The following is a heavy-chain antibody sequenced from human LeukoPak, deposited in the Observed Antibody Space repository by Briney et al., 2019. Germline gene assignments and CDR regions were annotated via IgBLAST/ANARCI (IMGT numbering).Heavy chain of an antibody. Sequence: GGSLRLSCAAPGFIFDNYAIHWVRQAPGKGLEWVSLISGDGGSTFYADSVRGRFTISRDNTRKSLSLQMSSLRSEDTALYYCARESQTSGWYDYWGQGTLVTVSS. V-gene: IGHV3-43*02. CDR2: ISGDGGST. J-gene: IGHJ4*02. D-gene: IGHD6-19*01. CDR3: ARESQTSGWYDY. CDR1: GFIFDNYA.